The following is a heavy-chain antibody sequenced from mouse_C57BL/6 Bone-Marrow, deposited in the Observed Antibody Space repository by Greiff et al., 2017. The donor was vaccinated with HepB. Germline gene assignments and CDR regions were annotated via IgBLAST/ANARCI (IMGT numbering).Heavy chain of an antibody. D-gene: IGHD1-1*01. CDR2: IYPRSGNT. Sequence: VQLQQSGAELARPGASVKLSCKASGYTFTSYGISWVKQRTGQGLEWIGEIYPRSGNTYYNEKFKGKATLTADKSSSTAYMEIRSLTSEDSAVYFWARRYYGSSYVPTMDYWGQGTSVTVSS. J-gene: IGHJ4*01. CDR1: GYTFTSYG. V-gene: IGHV1-81*01. CDR3: ARRYYGSSYVPTMDY.